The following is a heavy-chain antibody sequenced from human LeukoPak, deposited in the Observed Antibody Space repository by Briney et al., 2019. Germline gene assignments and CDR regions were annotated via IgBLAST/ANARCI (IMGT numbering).Heavy chain of an antibody. CDR2: ISSSGSTI. Sequence: PGGSLRLSCAASGFTFSDYYMSWIRQAPGKGLEWVSYISSSGSTIYYADSVKGRFTISRDNAKNSLYLQMNSLRAEDTAVHYCAREGGSSSWYQAIGYWGQGTLVTVSS. J-gene: IGHJ4*02. CDR1: GFTFSDYY. D-gene: IGHD6-13*01. CDR3: AREGGSSSWYQAIGY. V-gene: IGHV3-11*01.